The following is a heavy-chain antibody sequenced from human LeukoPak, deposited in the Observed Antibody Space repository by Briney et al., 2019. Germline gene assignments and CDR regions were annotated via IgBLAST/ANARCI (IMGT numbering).Heavy chain of an antibody. V-gene: IGHV1-3*01. J-gene: IGHJ6*02. CDR3: ARDPPYYDSSGYYYPGAYYYGMDV. CDR1: GYTFTSYA. CDR2: INAGNGNT. Sequence: ASVKVSCKASGYTFTSYAMHWVRQAPGQRLEWMGWINAGNGNTKYSQKLQGRVTITRDTSASTAYMELSSLRSEDTAVYYCARDPPYYDSSGYYYPGAYYYGMDVWGQGTTVTVSS. D-gene: IGHD3-22*01.